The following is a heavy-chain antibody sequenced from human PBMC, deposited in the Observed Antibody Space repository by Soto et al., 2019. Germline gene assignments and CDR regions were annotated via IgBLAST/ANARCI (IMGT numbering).Heavy chain of an antibody. CDR2: IYKNGNA. V-gene: IGHV4-31*03. CDR1: GAPMTSDGYY. J-gene: IGHJ4*02. CDR3: ARAAGRTPLDY. Sequence: SETLSLTCTVSGAPMTSDGYYWSWIRQHPGKGLEWIGYIYKNGNAYYNPSLSSRPTISVDTSKNQFSPNLSSVTAADTAVYYCARAAGRTPLDYWGQGTLVTVSS. D-gene: IGHD6-25*01.